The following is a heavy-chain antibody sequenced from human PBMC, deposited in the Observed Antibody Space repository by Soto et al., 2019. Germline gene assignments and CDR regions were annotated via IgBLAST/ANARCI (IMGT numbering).Heavy chain of an antibody. CDR2: ISGSGGST. J-gene: IGHJ5*02. CDR3: AKWATIFGVVGGWFDP. V-gene: IGHV3-23*01. CDR1: GFTFSSYA. Sequence: GGSLRLSCAASGFTFSSYAMSWVRQAPGKGLEWVSAISGSGGSTYYADTVKGRFTISRDNSKNTLYLQMNSLRAEDTAVYYCAKWATIFGVVGGWFDPWGQGTLVTVSS. D-gene: IGHD3-3*01.